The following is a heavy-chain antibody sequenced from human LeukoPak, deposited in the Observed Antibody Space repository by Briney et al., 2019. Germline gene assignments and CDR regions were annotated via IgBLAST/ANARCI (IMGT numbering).Heavy chain of an antibody. D-gene: IGHD3-9*01. Sequence: SETLSLTCTVSGGSINDYHWTWIRQPPGKGLEYIGYVYNNGRTFYNPSLKSRVTMSADTSKKQFSLKLSSVTAADTAVYYCARLSGIRYFDWLSRPNALFDPWGQGTLVTVSS. J-gene: IGHJ5*02. CDR3: ARLSGIRYFDWLSRPNALFDP. V-gene: IGHV4-59*12. CDR1: GGSINDYH. CDR2: VYNNGRT.